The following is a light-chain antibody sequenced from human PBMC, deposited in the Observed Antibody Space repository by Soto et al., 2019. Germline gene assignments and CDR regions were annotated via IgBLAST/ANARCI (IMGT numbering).Light chain of an antibody. CDR3: QQRSNWIT. Sequence: EIVLTQSPATLSLSPGERSTLSCRASQSVSRYLAWYQQKPGQDPXXLIYDASYRATGIPARFSGSGSGTEFTLTISSIEPEDFAVYYCQQRSNWITFGQGTRLEI. CDR1: QSVSRY. J-gene: IGKJ5*01. CDR2: DAS. V-gene: IGKV3-11*01.